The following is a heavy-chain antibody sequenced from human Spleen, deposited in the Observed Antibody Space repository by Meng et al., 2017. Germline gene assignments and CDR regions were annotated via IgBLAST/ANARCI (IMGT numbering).Heavy chain of an antibody. CDR1: GHSIRSDYY. V-gene: IGHV4-38-2*02. CDR3: ASPAGSGWYYFDY. Sequence: GSLRLSCTVSGHSIRSDYYWGWIRQPPGKGLEWIGSIYHSGRTYYNPSLKSRVTISIDTSKNQFSLKLTSVTAADTAVYYCASPAGSGWYYFDYWGQGTLVTVSS. CDR2: IYHSGRT. J-gene: IGHJ4*02. D-gene: IGHD6-19*01.